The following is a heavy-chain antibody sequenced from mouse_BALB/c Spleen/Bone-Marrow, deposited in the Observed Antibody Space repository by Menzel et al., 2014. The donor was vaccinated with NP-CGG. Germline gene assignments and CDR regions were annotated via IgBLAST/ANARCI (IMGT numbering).Heavy chain of an antibody. CDR3: ARSGFDC. V-gene: IGHV1S130*01. CDR2: IHPNSGNT. D-gene: IGHD4-1*01. J-gene: IGHJ2*01. CDR1: GYTFTSSW. Sequence: QVQLMESGSVLVRPGASVKLSCKASGYTFTSSWMHWAKQRPGQGLEWIGEIHPNSGNTNYNEKFKGKATLTVDTSSSTAYVDLSSLTSEDSAVYYCARSGFDCWGQGTTLTGSS.